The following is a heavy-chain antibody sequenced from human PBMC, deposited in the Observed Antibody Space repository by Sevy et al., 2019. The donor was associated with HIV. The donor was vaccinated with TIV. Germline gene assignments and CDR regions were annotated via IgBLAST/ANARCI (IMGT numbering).Heavy chain of an antibody. J-gene: IGHJ5*02. Sequence: ASVKVSYKASGGTFSTFGISWVRQAPGQGLEWMGVIIPNFDTTNYAQRFQGRITIIADESTRPAYMELSSLRSEDTAIYYCASLFYNWNSGLHGKWFDPWGQGTLVTVSS. CDR1: GGTFSTFG. D-gene: IGHD1-7*01. CDR2: IIPNFDTT. V-gene: IGHV1-69*13. CDR3: ASLFYNWNSGLHGKWFDP.